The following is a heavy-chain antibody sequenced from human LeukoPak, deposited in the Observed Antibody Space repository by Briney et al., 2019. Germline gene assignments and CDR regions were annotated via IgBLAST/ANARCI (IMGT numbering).Heavy chain of an antibody. CDR1: GFTFNNYA. CDR3: AKGDPYSSNWLSMDV. CDR2: ISGGGVNT. D-gene: IGHD6-13*01. Sequence: PGGSLRLSCAGSGFTFNNYAMSWVRQAPGKGPEWLSGISGGGVNTYYADSVKGRFTISRDNSENTLYLQMNSLRAEDTAVYYCAKGDPYSSNWLSMDVWGKGTTVTVSS. V-gene: IGHV3-23*01. J-gene: IGHJ6*03.